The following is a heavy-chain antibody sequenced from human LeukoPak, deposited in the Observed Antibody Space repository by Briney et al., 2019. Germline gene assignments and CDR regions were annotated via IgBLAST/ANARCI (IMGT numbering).Heavy chain of an antibody. CDR2: IYYSGST. D-gene: IGHD3-9*01. J-gene: IGHJ5*02. V-gene: IGHV4-39*07. CDR3: ARDGTYDILTGWFDP. CDR1: GGSISSSSYY. Sequence: PSETLSLTCTVSGGSISSSSYYWGWIRQPPGKGLEWIGSIYYSGSTYYNPSLKSRVTISVDTSKNQFSLKLSSVTAADTAVYYCARDGTYDILTGWFDPWGQGTLVTVSS.